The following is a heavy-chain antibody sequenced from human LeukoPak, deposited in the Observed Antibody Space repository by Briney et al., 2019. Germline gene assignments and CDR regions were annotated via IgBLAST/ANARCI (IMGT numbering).Heavy chain of an antibody. CDR2: IYWDDDK. J-gene: IGHJ3*02. CDR3: AHICGGDCYGGSDAFDI. CDR1: GFSLSTSGVG. D-gene: IGHD2-21*02. V-gene: IGHV2-5*02. Sequence: SGPTLVNPTQTLTLTCTFSGFSLSTSGVGVGWIRQPPAKALEWLALIYWDDDKRYSPSLKSRLTITKDTSKNQVVLTMTNMDPVDTATYYCAHICGGDCYGGSDAFDIWGQGTMVTVSS.